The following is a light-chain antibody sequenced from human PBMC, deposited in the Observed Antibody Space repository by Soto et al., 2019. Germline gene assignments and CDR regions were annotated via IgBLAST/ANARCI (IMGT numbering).Light chain of an antibody. CDR2: EVS. CDR3: CSYAGSSTV. Sequence: QSVLTQPASVSGSPGQSITISCTGTSSDVGSYNLVSWYQQHPGKAPKLMIYEVSKRPSGVSNHFSGSKSGNTASLTISGLQAEDEADYYCCSYAGSSTVFGGGTKVTVL. CDR1: SSDVGSYNL. J-gene: IGLJ2*01. V-gene: IGLV2-23*02.